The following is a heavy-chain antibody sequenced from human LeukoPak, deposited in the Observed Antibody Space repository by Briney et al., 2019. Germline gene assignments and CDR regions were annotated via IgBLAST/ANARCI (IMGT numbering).Heavy chain of an antibody. CDR1: EFNFSDYY. CDR2: ISGDSNTI. J-gene: IGHJ5*02. Sequence: GGSLRLSCAASEFNFSDYYMTWLRQAPGKGLEWVSYISGDSNTIYYADSVKGRFTISRDNAKNSMYLQLSSLRVEDTAVYYCAAGWYTFAPWGQGTPVTVSS. D-gene: IGHD6-19*01. V-gene: IGHV3-11*04. CDR3: AAGWYTFAP.